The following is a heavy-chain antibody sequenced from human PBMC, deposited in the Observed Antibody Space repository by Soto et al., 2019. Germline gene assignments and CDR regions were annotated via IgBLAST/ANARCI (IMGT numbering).Heavy chain of an antibody. V-gene: IGHV3-15*07. Sequence: EVQLVESGGGLVKPGGSLRLSCAASGFTFSNAWMNWVRQAPGKGLEWVGRIKSKTGGGTTDYAAPVKGRFTISRDDAKNTLYLQMNSLKTEGTAVYYCTTGLGGYGAFDIWGQGTMVTVSS. D-gene: IGHD3-16*01. CDR3: TTGLGGYGAFDI. CDR2: IKSKTGGGTT. J-gene: IGHJ3*02. CDR1: GFTFSNAW.